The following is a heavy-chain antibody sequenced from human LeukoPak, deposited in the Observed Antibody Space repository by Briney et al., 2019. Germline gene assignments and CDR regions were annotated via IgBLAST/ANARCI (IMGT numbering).Heavy chain of an antibody. D-gene: IGHD3-10*01. CDR3: ARAEVRGVPYYFDY. J-gene: IGHJ4*02. CDR1: GGSISSGGYS. Sequence: SQTLSLTCAVSGGSISSGGYSWSWIRQPPGKGLEWIGYIYHSGSTYYNPSLKSRVTISVDRSKNQFSQKLSSVTAADTAVYYCARAEVRGVPYYFDYWGQGTLVTVSS. V-gene: IGHV4-30-2*01. CDR2: IYHSGST.